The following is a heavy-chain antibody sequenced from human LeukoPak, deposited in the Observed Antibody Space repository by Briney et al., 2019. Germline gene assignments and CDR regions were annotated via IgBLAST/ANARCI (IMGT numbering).Heavy chain of an antibody. V-gene: IGHV1-8*03. J-gene: IGHJ6*03. CDR3: ARGPTGDYCYYMDV. Sequence: ASVKVSCKASGYTFTSYDINWVRQAAGQGLEWMGWMNPNSGNTGYAQKFQGRVTITRNTSISTAYMELSSLRSEDTAVYYCARGPTGDYCYYMDVWGKGTTVTVSS. CDR1: GYTFTSYD. CDR2: MNPNSGNT.